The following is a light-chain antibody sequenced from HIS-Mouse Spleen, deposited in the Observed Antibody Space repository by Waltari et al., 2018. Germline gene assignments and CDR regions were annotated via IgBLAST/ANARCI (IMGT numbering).Light chain of an antibody. V-gene: IGLV2-14*02. CDR1: SSDVGSYNL. CDR3: SSYTSSSTRV. J-gene: IGLJ3*02. Sequence: QSALTQPASVSGSPGQSITISCTGTSSDVGSYNLFSWYQQHPGKAPKLMIYDVSNRPSGVSNRFSGSKSGNTASLTISGLQAEDEADYYCSSYTSSSTRVFGGGTKLTVL. CDR2: DVS.